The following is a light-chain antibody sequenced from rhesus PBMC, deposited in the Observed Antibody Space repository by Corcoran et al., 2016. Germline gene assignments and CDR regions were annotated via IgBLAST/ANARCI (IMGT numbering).Light chain of an antibody. CDR1: QSVGSY. CDR3: QQSSNLWT. CDR2: GAS. V-gene: IGKV3-24*04. J-gene: IGKJ1*01. Sequence: ETVVTQSPATLSLSPGERATLSCRASQSVGSYLAWYQQKPGQAPRLLIYGASSRATGIPDRFRGSGSGTDFTLTISSLEPEDVRVYCCQQSSNLWTFGQGTKVEIK.